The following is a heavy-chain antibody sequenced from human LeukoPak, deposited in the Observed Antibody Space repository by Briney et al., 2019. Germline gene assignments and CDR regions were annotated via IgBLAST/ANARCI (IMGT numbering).Heavy chain of an antibody. CDR3: ARDWIDRGTFNP. Sequence: GGSLRLSCAASGFTFSSYYMHWVRQAPGKGLVWVSRIKSDGSVTGYADSVKGRFTISRDNAKNTVYLQMNSLRAEDTAVYYCARDWIDRGTFNPWGQGTLVTVSS. CDR2: IKSDGSVT. J-gene: IGHJ5*02. D-gene: IGHD2-2*03. CDR1: GFTFSSYY. V-gene: IGHV3-74*01.